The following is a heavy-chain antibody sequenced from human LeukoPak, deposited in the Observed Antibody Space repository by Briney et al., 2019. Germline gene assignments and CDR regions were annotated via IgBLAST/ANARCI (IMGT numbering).Heavy chain of an antibody. J-gene: IGHJ4*02. CDR3: AKDLKDSSGSSFDY. D-gene: IGHD3-22*01. V-gene: IGHV3-9*01. CDR1: GFTFDDYA. Sequence: GGSLRLSCAASGFTFDDYAMHWVRQAPGKGLEWVSGISWNSGSIGYADSVKGRFTISRDNARNSLYLQMNSLRAEDTALYYCAKDLKDSSGSSFDYWGQGTLVTVSS. CDR2: ISWNSGSI.